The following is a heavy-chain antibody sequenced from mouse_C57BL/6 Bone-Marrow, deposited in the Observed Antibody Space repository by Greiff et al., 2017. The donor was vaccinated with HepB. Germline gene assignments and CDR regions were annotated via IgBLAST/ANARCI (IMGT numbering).Heavy chain of an antibody. Sequence: QVQLKESGAELVKPGASVKISCKASGYTFTSYWMHWVKQRPGQGLEWIGYINPSSGYTKYNQKFKDKATLTADKSSSTAYMQLSSLTYEDSAVYYCAHGNHYAMDYWGQGTSVTVSS. CDR2: INPSSGYT. CDR1: GYTFTSYW. D-gene: IGHD2-1*01. CDR3: AHGNHYAMDY. V-gene: IGHV1-7*01. J-gene: IGHJ4*01.